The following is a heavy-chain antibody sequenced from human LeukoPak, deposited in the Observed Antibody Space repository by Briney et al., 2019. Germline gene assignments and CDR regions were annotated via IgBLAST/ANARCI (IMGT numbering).Heavy chain of an antibody. CDR2: ISAYNGNT. Sequence: GASVKVSCKASGYTFTSYGISWVRQAPGQGLEWMGWISAYNGNTNYPQKLQGRVTMTTDTSTSTAYMELRSLRSEDTAVYYCARYWDRYGGYNWFDPWGQGTLVTVSS. V-gene: IGHV1-18*01. CDR1: GYTFTSYG. CDR3: ARYWDRYGGYNWFDP. J-gene: IGHJ5*02. D-gene: IGHD4-23*01.